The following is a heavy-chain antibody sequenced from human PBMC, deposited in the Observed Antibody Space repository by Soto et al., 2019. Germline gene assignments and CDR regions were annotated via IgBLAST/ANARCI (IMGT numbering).Heavy chain of an antibody. V-gene: IGHV3-48*02. J-gene: IGHJ6*01. CDR2: ISRSSTGI. CDR3: ARAVTWGLDV. Sequence: EVQLVESGGGLVQPWGSLRRSCAASGFTFSLYSMSWVRQAPGKGLEWVSYISRSSTGIHYADSVKGRFTISRDDVTKSMHLQMNSLRDGDTAVYYCARAVTWGLDVWGQGNTVSISS. D-gene: IGHD3-10*01. CDR1: GFTFSLYS.